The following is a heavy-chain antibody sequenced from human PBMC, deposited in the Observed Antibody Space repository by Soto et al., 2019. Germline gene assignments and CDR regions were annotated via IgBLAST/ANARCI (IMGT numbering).Heavy chain of an antibody. CDR2: IYYRGST. D-gene: IGHD2-15*01. J-gene: IGHJ4*02. V-gene: IGHV4-31*03. CDR3: ARVEVVITRGALDY. Sequence: QVQLQESGPGLVKPSQTLSLTCNVSGDSITRGGYYWSWVRQHPGKGLEWLGYIYYRGSTYYNPSLKSRFHISVDTSKKHFSLRLSSVTAADTAVYYCARVEVVITRGALDYWGPGTLVTVSS. CDR1: GDSITRGGYY.